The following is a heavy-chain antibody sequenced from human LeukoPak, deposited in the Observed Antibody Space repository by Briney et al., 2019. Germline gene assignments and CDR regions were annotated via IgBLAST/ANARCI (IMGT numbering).Heavy chain of an antibody. D-gene: IGHD3-22*01. V-gene: IGHV3-33*01. CDR2: IWYDGSNK. J-gene: IGHJ1*01. Sequence: PGGSLRLSCAASGFTFSSYGMHWVRQAPGKGLEWVAAIWYDGSNKYYADSVKGRFTISRDNSKNTLYLQMNSLRAEDTAVYYCARDSSGYYPLEYFQHWGQGTLVTVSS. CDR3: ARDSSGYYPLEYFQH. CDR1: GFTFSSYG.